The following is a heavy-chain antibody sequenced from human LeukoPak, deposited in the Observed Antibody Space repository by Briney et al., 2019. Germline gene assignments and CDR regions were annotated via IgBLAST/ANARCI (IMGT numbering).Heavy chain of an antibody. CDR1: GGSFSGYY. D-gene: IGHD6-13*01. V-gene: IGHV4-34*01. J-gene: IGHJ4*02. CDR3: ARGRLWQQLVPYFDY. Sequence: SETLSLTCAVYGGSFSGYYWSWIRQPPGKGLEWIGEINHSGSTNYNPSLKSRVTISVDTSKNQFSLKLSSVTAADTAVYYCARGRLWQQLVPYFDYWGQGTLVTVSS. CDR2: INHSGST.